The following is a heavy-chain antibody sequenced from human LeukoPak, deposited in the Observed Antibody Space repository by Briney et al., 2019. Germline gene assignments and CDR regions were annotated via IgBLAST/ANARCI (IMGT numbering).Heavy chain of an antibody. J-gene: IGHJ3*02. Sequence: ASVKVSCKASGYTFTSYGISWVRQAPGQGLEWMGWISAYNGNTNYAQKLQGRVTMTTDTSTSTAYMELRSLRSDDTAVYYCASAGIDRWELLTHAFDIWGQGTMVTVSS. D-gene: IGHD4-23*01. V-gene: IGHV1-18*01. CDR3: ASAGIDRWELLTHAFDI. CDR1: GYTFTSYG. CDR2: ISAYNGNT.